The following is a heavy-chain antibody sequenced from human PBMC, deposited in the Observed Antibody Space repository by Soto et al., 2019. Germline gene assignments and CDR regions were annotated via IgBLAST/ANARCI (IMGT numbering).Heavy chain of an antibody. Sequence: PSETLSLTCAVSGGSISSGDYYWSWLRQPPGKGLEWIGYIYYSGSTYYNPSLKGRVTISVDTAKNQFSLKLSSLTAADTAVNYCVTYYYDSSGYSPPPYFDYWGQGTLVTVSS. J-gene: IGHJ4*02. D-gene: IGHD3-22*01. CDR2: IYYSGST. V-gene: IGHV4-30-4*01. CDR3: VTYYYDSSGYSPPPYFDY. CDR1: GGSISSGDYY.